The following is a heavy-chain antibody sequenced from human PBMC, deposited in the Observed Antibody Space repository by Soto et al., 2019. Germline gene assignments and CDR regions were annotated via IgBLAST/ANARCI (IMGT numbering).Heavy chain of an antibody. Sequence: PSETLSLTCGVSGSSVSSGFYWAWIRQSPGTGLEWLGSIYPSGNTYYNPSLRGRITISVDTSKNHFSLTWTSVTAADTARYYCVAYTDAHNWFDRWGQGXLVTVYS. D-gene: IGHD2-2*02. V-gene: IGHV4-38-2*01. CDR2: IYPSGNT. CDR3: VAYTDAHNWFDR. J-gene: IGHJ5*02. CDR1: GSSVSSGFY.